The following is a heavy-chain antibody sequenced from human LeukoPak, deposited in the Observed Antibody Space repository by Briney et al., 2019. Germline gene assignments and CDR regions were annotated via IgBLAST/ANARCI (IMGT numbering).Heavy chain of an antibody. Sequence: ASVKVSCKASGYTFTSYGISWVRQAPGQGLEWMGWISAYNGNTNYAQKLQGRVTMTTDTSTSTAYMELRSLRSDDTAVYYCAGAHYDILTGYFSPFDYWGQGTLVTVSS. D-gene: IGHD3-9*01. CDR2: ISAYNGNT. CDR1: GYTFTSYG. J-gene: IGHJ4*02. CDR3: AGAHYDILTGYFSPFDY. V-gene: IGHV1-18*01.